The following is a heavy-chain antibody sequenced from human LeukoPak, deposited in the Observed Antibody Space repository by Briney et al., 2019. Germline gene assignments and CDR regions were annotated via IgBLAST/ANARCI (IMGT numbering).Heavy chain of an antibody. CDR2: IYTSGST. D-gene: IGHD2-2*02. V-gene: IGHV4-61*02. Sequence: NPSQTLSLTCTVSGGSISSGSYYWSWIRQPAGKGLEWIGRIYTSGSTNYNPSLKSRVTISVDTSKNQFSLKLSSVTAADTAVYYCARVIPMGEWFDPWGQGTLVTVSS. CDR1: GGSISSGSYY. J-gene: IGHJ5*02. CDR3: ARVIPMGEWFDP.